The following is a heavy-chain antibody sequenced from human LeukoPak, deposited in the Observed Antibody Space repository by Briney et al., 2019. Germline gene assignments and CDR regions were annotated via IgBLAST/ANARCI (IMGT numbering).Heavy chain of an antibody. V-gene: IGHV3-7*01. J-gene: IGHJ4*02. CDR3: ARGQGYCSGGSCSGPGVFDY. CDR1: GFTFSSYR. Sequence: TGGSLRLSCAASGFTFSSYRMNWVRQAPGKGLEWVANIKQDGSEEYYVDSVKGRFTISRDNAKNSLYLQMNNLRGEDTAVYFCARGQGYCSGGSCSGPGVFDYWGQGTLVTVSS. D-gene: IGHD2-15*01. CDR2: IKQDGSEE.